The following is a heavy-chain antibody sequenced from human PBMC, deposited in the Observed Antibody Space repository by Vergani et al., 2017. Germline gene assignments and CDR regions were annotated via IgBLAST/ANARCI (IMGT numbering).Heavy chain of an antibody. Sequence: EVQLLQSGGGVIQPGGSVRLSCAASGFTFSACPMTWVRQAPGKGLEWVSAISARYPSTYYADSVKGRFTISRDNSKNMLYLQMNRLRAEDTAVYYCARLSYDTTPYLQGCYDCWGQGTLVSVSS. D-gene: IGHD3-22*01. V-gene: IGHV3-23*01. CDR2: ISARYPST. CDR1: GFTFSACP. J-gene: IGHJ4*02. CDR3: ARLSYDTTPYLQGCYDC.